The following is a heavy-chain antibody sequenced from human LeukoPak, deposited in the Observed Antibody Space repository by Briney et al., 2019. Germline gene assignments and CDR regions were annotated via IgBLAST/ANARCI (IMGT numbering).Heavy chain of an antibody. V-gene: IGHV3-20*04. Sequence: PGGSLRLSCAASGFTFDDYGMSWVRHAPGKGLEWVSGINWNGGSTVYADSVKGRFTISRDNAKNSLYLQMNSLRAEDTALYYCARVPNSITIFGVVMEKPYYYYMDVWGKGTTVTVSS. D-gene: IGHD3-3*01. J-gene: IGHJ6*03. CDR3: ARVPNSITIFGVVMEKPYYYYMDV. CDR2: INWNGGST. CDR1: GFTFDDYG.